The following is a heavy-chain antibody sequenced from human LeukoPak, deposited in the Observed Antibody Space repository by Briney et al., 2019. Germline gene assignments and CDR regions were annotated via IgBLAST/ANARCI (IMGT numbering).Heavy chain of an antibody. J-gene: IGHJ4*02. Sequence: ASVKVSCKASGCTFTSFYIHWVRQAPGQGLEWMGKINPSGGNTNYAQKFQGRVTMTRDTSTSTVYMELSSLRSDDTAVYYCARTIVDGGTNYWGQGTLVTVSS. CDR3: ARTIVDGGTNY. CDR1: GCTFTSFY. D-gene: IGHD2-15*01. CDR2: INPSGGNT. V-gene: IGHV1-46*01.